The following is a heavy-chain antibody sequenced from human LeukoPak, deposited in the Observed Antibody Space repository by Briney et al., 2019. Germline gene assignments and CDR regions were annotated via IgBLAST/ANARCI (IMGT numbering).Heavy chain of an antibody. Sequence: GGSLRLSCAPSGFTFSIYGMHWVRQAPGKGLEWVALVSYDGSDKYYADSVKGRFTMSRDNAKNSLYLQMNSLRAEDTAVYYCVRDIAWTYYGSGDWGQGTLVTVSS. CDR1: GFTFSIYG. D-gene: IGHD3-10*01. V-gene: IGHV3-30*03. J-gene: IGHJ4*02. CDR3: VRDIAWTYYGSGD. CDR2: VSYDGSDK.